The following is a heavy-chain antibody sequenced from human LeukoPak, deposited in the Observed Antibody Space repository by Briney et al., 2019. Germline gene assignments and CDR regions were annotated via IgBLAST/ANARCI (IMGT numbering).Heavy chain of an antibody. CDR1: GFTFSSYA. CDR3: YYDSSGYPV. J-gene: IGHJ4*02. CDR2: ISGSGGST. V-gene: IGHV3-23*01. Sequence: GSLRLSCVASGFTFSSYAMSWVRQAPGKGLEWVSAISGSGGSTYYADSVKGRFTISRDNSKNTLYLQMNSLRAEDTAVYYSYYDSSGYPVWGQGTLVTVSS. D-gene: IGHD3-22*01.